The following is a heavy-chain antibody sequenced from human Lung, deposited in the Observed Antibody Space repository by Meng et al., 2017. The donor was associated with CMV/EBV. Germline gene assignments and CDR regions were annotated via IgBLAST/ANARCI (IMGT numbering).Heavy chain of an antibody. V-gene: IGHV4-61*01. D-gene: IGHD2-15*01. Sequence: SXTLSLXCTVSGGSVSSGSYYWSWIRQPPGKGLEWIGYIYYSGSTNYNPSLKSRVTISVDTSKNQFSLKLSSVTAADTAVYYCARGFRGGYYYYYGMDVWGQGTTVTVSS. CDR3: ARGFRGGYYYYYGMDV. CDR1: GGSVSSGSYY. CDR2: IYYSGST. J-gene: IGHJ6*02.